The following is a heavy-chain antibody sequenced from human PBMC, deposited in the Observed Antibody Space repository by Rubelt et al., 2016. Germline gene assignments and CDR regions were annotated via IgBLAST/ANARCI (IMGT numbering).Heavy chain of an antibody. D-gene: IGHD6-13*01. CDR3: ASLAAAGTVNYYYYGMDV. V-gene: IGHV1-2*04. Sequence: NPNSGGTNYAQKFQGWVTMTRDTSISTAYMELRRLRSDDTAVYYCASLAAAGTVNYYYYGMDVWGQGTTVTVSS. CDR2: NPNSGGT. J-gene: IGHJ6*02.